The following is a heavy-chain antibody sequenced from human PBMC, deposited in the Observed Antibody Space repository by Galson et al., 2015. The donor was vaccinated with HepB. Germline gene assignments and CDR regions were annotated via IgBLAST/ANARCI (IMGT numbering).Heavy chain of an antibody. D-gene: IGHD6-19*01. V-gene: IGHV3-23*01. CDR2: IGSNGVNT. CDR3: AGESYGIGWNYFDY. CDR1: GFTFNNYA. J-gene: IGHJ4*02. Sequence: SLRLSCAASGFTFNNYAMSWVRQAPGRGLEWVSSIGSNGVNTYYTESVRGRFTVSRDNSKKTVSLQMNSLRAEDTAVYYCAGESYGIGWNYFDYWGQGTLVTVSS.